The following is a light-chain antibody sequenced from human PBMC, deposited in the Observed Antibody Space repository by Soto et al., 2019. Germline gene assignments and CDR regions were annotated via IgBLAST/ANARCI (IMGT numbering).Light chain of an antibody. CDR1: QSVSSY. Sequence: EVVLTQSPATLSLSPGERATLSCRASQSVSSYLDWYQQKPGQAPRLLIYDTSNRATGIPARFSGSGSGTDFTLTISSLEPEDFAVYYCQQRYNWPKLTFGGGTKVEIQ. J-gene: IGKJ4*01. V-gene: IGKV3-11*01. CDR2: DTS. CDR3: QQRYNWPKLT.